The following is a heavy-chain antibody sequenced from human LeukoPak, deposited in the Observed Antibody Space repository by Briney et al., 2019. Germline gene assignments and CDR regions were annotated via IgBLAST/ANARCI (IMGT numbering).Heavy chain of an antibody. Sequence: SETLSLTCAVYGGSFSGYYWSWIRQPPGKGLEWIGEINHSGSTNYNPSLKSRVTIPVDTSKNQFSLKLSSVTAADTAVYYCASFSGSYYFDYWGQGTLVTVSS. V-gene: IGHV4-34*01. J-gene: IGHJ4*02. D-gene: IGHD1-26*01. CDR3: ASFSGSYYFDY. CDR1: GGSFSGYY. CDR2: INHSGST.